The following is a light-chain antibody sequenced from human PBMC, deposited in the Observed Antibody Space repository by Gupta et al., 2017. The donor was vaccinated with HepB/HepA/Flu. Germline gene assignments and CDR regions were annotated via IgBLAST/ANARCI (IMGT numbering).Light chain of an antibody. CDR1: QSLVHGDGNTY. CDR2: KVS. J-gene: IGKJ2*01. CDR3: MQATQWPYT. Sequence: DVVLTQSPLSLPVSLGQPASISCRASQSLVHGDGNTYLNWFQQRPGQPPRRLIYKVSDRDSGVPDRFSGSGSGTDFTLRISRVEAEDVGVYYCMQATQWPYTFGQGTKLEIK. V-gene: IGKV2-30*02.